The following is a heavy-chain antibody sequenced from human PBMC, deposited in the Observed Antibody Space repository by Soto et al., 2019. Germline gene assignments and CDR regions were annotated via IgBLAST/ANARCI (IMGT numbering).Heavy chain of an antibody. CDR3: SRAILV. CDR1: GGSINSGGYC. CDR2: ISYGGST. Sequence: QVQLQESGPGLVKPSQTLSLTCTVSGGSINSGGYCWSWIRQHPGKGLDWIGCISYGGSTSYNPSLTSRVTIPVDTSKNQFSLKLTSVTAADTAVYYCSRAILVWGQGALITVSS. V-gene: IGHV4-31*03. D-gene: IGHD2-15*01. J-gene: IGHJ4*02.